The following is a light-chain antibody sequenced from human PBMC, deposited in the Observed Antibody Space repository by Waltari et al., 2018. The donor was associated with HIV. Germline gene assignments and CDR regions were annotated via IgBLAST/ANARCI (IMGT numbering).Light chain of an antibody. J-gene: IGKJ2*01. CDR1: QSVSSSY. CDR3: QQYGSSPLT. Sequence: EIVLTQSPGTLSLSPGERVTLSCRASQSVSSSYLAWYQQKPGQAPNLLIYGASSRATGIPDRFSGSGSGTDFTLTISRLEPEDFAVYYCQQYGSSPLTFGQGTKLEIK. CDR2: GAS. V-gene: IGKV3-20*01.